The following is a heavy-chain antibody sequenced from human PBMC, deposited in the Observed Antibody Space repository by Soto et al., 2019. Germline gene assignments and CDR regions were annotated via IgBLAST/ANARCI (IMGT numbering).Heavy chain of an antibody. Sequence: GGSLRLSCAASGFTFSSYWMSWVRQAPGKGLEWVANIKQAVCEKYYVDFVKGRFTSSRDNAKNSLYLQMNSLRAEDTVVYYSAREHMAAAGQGAFDIWGQGTMVTVSS. CDR3: AREHMAAAGQGAFDI. V-gene: IGHV3-7*01. CDR2: IKQAVCEK. CDR1: GFTFSSYW. D-gene: IGHD6-13*01. J-gene: IGHJ3*02.